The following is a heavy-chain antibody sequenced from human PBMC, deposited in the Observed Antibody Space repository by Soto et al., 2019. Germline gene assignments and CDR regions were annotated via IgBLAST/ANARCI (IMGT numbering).Heavy chain of an antibody. Sequence: LKISCTVSGSRFTIYWIPWGRQMPGKGLEWMGKIEPSDSYTNYSPSFQGHVTISADKSISTAYLQWSSLKASDTAMYYCARVSGYPNYYGMDVWGQGTTVTVSS. D-gene: IGHD5-12*01. CDR3: ARVSGYPNYYGMDV. J-gene: IGHJ6*02. V-gene: IGHV5-10-1*01. CDR2: IEPSDSYT. CDR1: GSRFTIYW.